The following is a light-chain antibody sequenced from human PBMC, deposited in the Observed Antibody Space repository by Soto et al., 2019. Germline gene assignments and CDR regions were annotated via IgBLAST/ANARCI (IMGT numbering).Light chain of an antibody. V-gene: IGLV1-40*01. J-gene: IGLJ2*01. CDR2: NDN. CDR3: QSYDVSLSVV. Sequence: QSVLTQPPSVSGAPGQRVTISCTGDSSNLGADYDVHWYRQLPGTAPKLLIYNDNNRPSGVPDRFSGSRSGASASLAITGLQDEDEAIYYCQSYDVSLSVVFGGGTQLTVL. CDR1: SSNLGADYD.